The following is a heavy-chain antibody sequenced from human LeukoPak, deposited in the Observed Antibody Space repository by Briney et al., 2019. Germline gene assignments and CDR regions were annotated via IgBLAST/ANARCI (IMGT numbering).Heavy chain of an antibody. Sequence: PGGPLTLSCAASGFTFSKYAMTWVRQAPGKGLEWVSGISVSGGSTNYADSVKGRFTISRDNSKNTLYLQMNSLRAEDTAVYYCAKSNYFDSGGYYFFDYWGQGTLVTVSS. D-gene: IGHD3-22*01. V-gene: IGHV3-23*01. CDR2: ISVSGGST. J-gene: IGHJ4*02. CDR3: AKSNYFDSGGYYFFDY. CDR1: GFTFSKYA.